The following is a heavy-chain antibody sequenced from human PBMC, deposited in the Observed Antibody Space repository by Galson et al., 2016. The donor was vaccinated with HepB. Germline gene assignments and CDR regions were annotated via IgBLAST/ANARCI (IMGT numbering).Heavy chain of an antibody. Sequence: SLRLSCAASGSRFSDYYMSWVRQAPGKGLEWVSYISTSSTYMYYADSVKGRFTISRDNAKNSLYLRMHFLRDEDTAVYYCARYPHYYQSSGYYYPDAFDIWGQGTMVTVSS. CDR2: ISTSSTYM. D-gene: IGHD3-22*01. CDR1: GSRFSDYY. V-gene: IGHV3-11*06. CDR3: ARYPHYYQSSGYYYPDAFDI. J-gene: IGHJ3*02.